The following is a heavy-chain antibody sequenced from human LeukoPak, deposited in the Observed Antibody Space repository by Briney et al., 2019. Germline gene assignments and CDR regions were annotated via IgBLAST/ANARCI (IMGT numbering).Heavy chain of an antibody. CDR2: IRYDGNNK. D-gene: IGHD3-22*01. Sequence: PGGSLRLSCAASGFTFSSYGMHWVRQAPGKGLEWVAFIRYDGNNKYYADSVKGRFTISRDNSKSTLYLQMNSLRTEDTAVYYCAKETDSSGPFDYWGHGILVTVSS. V-gene: IGHV3-30*02. CDR1: GFTFSSYG. CDR3: AKETDSSGPFDY. J-gene: IGHJ4*01.